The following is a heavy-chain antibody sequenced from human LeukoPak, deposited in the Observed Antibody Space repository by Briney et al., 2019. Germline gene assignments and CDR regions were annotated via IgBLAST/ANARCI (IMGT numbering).Heavy chain of an antibody. CDR3: ARGLPQGLDY. J-gene: IGHJ4*02. CDR2: ISSSGSTI. V-gene: IGHV3-48*03. Sequence: GGSLRLSCAASGFTFSSYEMNWVRQAPGKGLEWVSYISSSGSTIYYADSVKGRFTISRDNAKNSLYLQMNNLRAEDTAVYYCARGLPQGLDYWGQGNLVTVSS. CDR1: GFTFSSYE.